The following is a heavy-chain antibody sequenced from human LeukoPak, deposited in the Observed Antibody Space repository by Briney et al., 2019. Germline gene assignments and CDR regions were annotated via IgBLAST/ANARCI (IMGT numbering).Heavy chain of an antibody. CDR3: ARLLEASGSYLWARNRFDP. J-gene: IGHJ5*02. CDR1: GYTFTSYD. D-gene: IGHD1-26*01. V-gene: IGHV1-8*01. Sequence: ASVKVSCKASGYTFTSYDINWVRQATGQGLEWMGWMNPNSGNTGYAQKFQGRVTMTRNTSISTAYMELSSLRSEDTAVYYCARLLEASGSYLWARNRFDPWGQGTLVTVSS. CDR2: MNPNSGNT.